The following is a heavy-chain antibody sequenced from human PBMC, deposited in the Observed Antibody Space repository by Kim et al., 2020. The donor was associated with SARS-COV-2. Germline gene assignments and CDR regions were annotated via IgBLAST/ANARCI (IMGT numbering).Heavy chain of an antibody. CDR3: TMKFDF. V-gene: IGHV4-30-4*01. CDR2: IHSTGRT. Sequence: SETLSLTCSVSGGSISSGNYFWSWVRQPPGKGLEWIGYIHSTGRTHYNPSLKSRAAISVDTPQNHFSLNLSSVTAADTAVYYFTMKFDFLGQRSRVTVSS. J-gene: IGHJ4*02. CDR1: GGSISSGNYF.